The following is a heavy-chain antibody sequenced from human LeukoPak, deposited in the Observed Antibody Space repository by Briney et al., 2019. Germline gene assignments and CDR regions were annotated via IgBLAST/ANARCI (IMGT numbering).Heavy chain of an antibody. CDR1: SGSISSRSYY. CDR2: IDYSGNT. D-gene: IGHD1-14*01. Sequence: SETLTLTCTVSSGSISSRSYYWDGIRQPPGKGLEWIGGIDYSGNTYYNPSLKSRVTISVDTSKNQFSLKLSSVTAADTAIYYCARRGTGLDWVDPWGQGSLVTVSS. V-gene: IGHV4-39*07. CDR3: ARRGTGLDWVDP. J-gene: IGHJ5*02.